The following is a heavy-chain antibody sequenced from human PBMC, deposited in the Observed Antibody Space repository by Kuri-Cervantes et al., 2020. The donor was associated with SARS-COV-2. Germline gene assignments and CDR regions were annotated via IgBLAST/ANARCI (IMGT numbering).Heavy chain of an antibody. CDR3: AREEVLNFDY. Sequence: GESLQISRPASGFTFSSYAMHWVRQAPGKGLEWVAVISYDGSNKYYADSVKGRFTISRDNSKNTLYLQMNSLRAEATAVYYCAREEVLNFDYWGQGTLVTVSS. CDR2: ISYDGSNK. D-gene: IGHD3-10*01. CDR1: GFTFSSYA. J-gene: IGHJ4*02. V-gene: IGHV3-30-3*01.